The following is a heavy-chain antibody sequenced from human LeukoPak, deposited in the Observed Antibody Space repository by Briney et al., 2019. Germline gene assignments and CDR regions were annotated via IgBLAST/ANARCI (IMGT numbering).Heavy chain of an antibody. D-gene: IGHD3-10*01. V-gene: IGHV3-23*01. CDR1: GFTFSSYA. J-gene: IGHJ4*02. Sequence: PGGSLRLSCAASGFTFSSYAMSWVRQAPGKGLEWVSAISGSGGSTYYADSVKGRFTISRDNSKNTLYLQMNSLRAEDTAVYYCAKDPPESGVREYYFDYWGQGTLVTVSS. CDR3: AKDPPESGVREYYFDY. CDR2: ISGSGGST.